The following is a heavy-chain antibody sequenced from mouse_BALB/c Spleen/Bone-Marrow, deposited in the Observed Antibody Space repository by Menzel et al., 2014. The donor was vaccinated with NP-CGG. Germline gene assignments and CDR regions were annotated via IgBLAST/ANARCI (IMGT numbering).Heavy chain of an antibody. CDR2: IDPENGDT. J-gene: IGHJ2*01. CDR1: DFNIKDYY. Sequence: VQLKQSGAELVRSGASVKLSCTASDFNIKDYYMNWVKQRPEQGLEWIGWIDPENGDTEYAPKFQGKATMTADTSSNPAYLQLSSLTSEDTGVYYCNADPITWGQGTTLTVSS. CDR3: NADPIT. V-gene: IGHV14-4*02.